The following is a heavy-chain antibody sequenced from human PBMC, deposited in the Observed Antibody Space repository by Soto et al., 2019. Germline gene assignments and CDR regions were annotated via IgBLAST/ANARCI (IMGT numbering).Heavy chain of an antibody. CDR3: ARDLTIFGRRCYYYGMDV. J-gene: IGHJ6*02. CDR1: GFTFSSYE. CDR2: ISSSGSTI. Sequence: SLLLSCAASGFTFSSYEMNGVRQAPGKGLEWVSYISSSGSTIYYADSVKGRFTISRDNAKNSLYLQMNSLRAEDTAVYYCARDLTIFGRRCYYYGMDVWGQGTTVTVSS. V-gene: IGHV3-48*03. D-gene: IGHD3-3*01.